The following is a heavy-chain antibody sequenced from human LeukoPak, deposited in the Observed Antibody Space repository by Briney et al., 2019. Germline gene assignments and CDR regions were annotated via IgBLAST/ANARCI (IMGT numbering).Heavy chain of an antibody. Sequence: SETLSLTCTVFGGSISSSSNYWGWIRQPPGKGLEWIGSMYYSGSTYYNPSLKSRVTISVDTSKNQFSLKLSSVTAADTAVYYCARETNFDWLLYGDDAFDIWGQGTMVTVSS. V-gene: IGHV4-39*07. CDR1: GGSISSSSNY. CDR2: MYYSGST. CDR3: ARETNFDWLLYGDDAFDI. J-gene: IGHJ3*02. D-gene: IGHD3-9*01.